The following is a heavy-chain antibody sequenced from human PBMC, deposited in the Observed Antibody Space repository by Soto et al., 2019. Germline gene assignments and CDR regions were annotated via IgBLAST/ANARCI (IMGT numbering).Heavy chain of an antibody. J-gene: IGHJ5*02. CDR1: GFTFSDYY. V-gene: IGHV3-11*01. CDR2: ISSSGSTI. D-gene: IGHD2-2*01. Sequence: GESLKISCAASGFTFSDYYMSWIRQAPGKGLEWVSYISSSGSTIYYADSVKGRFTISRDNAKNSLYLQMNSLRAEDTAVYYCAKDRPDIVVVPAANWFDPWGQGTLVTVSS. CDR3: AKDRPDIVVVPAANWFDP.